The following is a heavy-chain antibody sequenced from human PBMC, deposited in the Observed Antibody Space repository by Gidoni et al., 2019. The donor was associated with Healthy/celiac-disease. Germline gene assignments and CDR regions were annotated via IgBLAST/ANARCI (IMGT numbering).Heavy chain of an antibody. CDR1: GGSISSYY. D-gene: IGHD6-6*01. V-gene: IGHV4-59*08. CDR3: ARQRNLVRNYYYGMDV. Sequence: QVQLQASGPGLVKPSETLSLTCTVSGGSISSYYWSWIRQPPGKGLEWIGYIYYSGSTNYNPSLKSRVTISVDTSKNQFSLKLSSVTAADTAVYYCARQRNLVRNYYYGMDVWGQGTTVTVSS. J-gene: IGHJ6*02. CDR2: IYYSGST.